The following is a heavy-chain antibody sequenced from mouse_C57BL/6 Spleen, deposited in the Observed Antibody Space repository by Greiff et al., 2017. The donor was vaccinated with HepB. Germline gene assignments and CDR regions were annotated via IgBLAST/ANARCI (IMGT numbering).Heavy chain of an antibody. CDR1: GFSLTSYG. V-gene: IGHV2-6-1*01. CDR3: ARHRYYGSSYDYYAMDY. D-gene: IGHD1-1*01. CDR2: IWSDGST. Sequence: VQLVESGPGLVAPSQSLSITCTVSGFSLTSYGVHWVRQPPGKGLEWLVVIWSDGSTTYNSALKSRLSISKDNSKSQVFLKMNSLQTDDTAMYYCARHRYYGSSYDYYAMDYWGQGTSVTVSS. J-gene: IGHJ4*01.